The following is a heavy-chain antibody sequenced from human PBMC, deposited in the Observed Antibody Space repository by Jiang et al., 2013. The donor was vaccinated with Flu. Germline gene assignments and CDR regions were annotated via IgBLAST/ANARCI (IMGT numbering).Heavy chain of an antibody. CDR3: ARDGDDSRPPDTYDY. J-gene: IGHJ4*02. CDR1: GFTFSSYA. Sequence: SGFTFSSYAMSWVRQTSREGAGVGRQLLLVVVVATNYADSVQGRFTISRDNSKNILYMQMNSLRAEDTAVYYCARDGDDSRPPDTYDYWGPGNPGHRLL. D-gene: IGHD3-22*01. V-gene: IGHV3-23*01. CDR2: LLVVVVAT.